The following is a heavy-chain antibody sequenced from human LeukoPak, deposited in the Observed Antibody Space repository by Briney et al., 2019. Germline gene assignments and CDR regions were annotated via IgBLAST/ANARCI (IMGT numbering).Heavy chain of an antibody. V-gene: IGHV3-23*01. CDR1: GFIFSRYE. D-gene: IGHD3-10*01. J-gene: IGHJ3*02. CDR3: AKGGGGYAFDI. CDR2: INDRGAST. Sequence: GGSLRLSCAASGFIFSRYEMSWVRQAPGKGLEWVSSINDRGASTYFADSLRGRFTIARDNSKNTLYLQMNSLRAEDMAVYYCAKGGGGYAFDIWGQGTMVTVSS.